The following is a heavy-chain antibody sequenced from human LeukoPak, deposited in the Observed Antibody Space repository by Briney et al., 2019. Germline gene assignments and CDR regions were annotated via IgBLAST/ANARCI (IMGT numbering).Heavy chain of an antibody. D-gene: IGHD3-22*01. CDR2: IYYSGST. CDR3: ARDYYEKDAFDI. V-gene: IGHV4-59*01. J-gene: IGHJ3*02. Sequence: SETLSLTCTVSGRFINYDYWSWIRQPPGKGLERIGYIYYSGSTNYNPSLKSRVTISVDTSKNQFSLKLSSVTAADTAVYYCARDYYEKDAFDIWGQGTMVTVSS. CDR1: GRFINYDY.